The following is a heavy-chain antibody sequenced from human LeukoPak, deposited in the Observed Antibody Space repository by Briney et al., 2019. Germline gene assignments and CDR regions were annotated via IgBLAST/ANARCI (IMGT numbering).Heavy chain of an antibody. CDR3: ARNTSGFKLGNAFDI. CDR2: LSGSAYST. V-gene: IGHV3-23*01. D-gene: IGHD3-22*01. CDR1: GFTFSSYA. J-gene: IGHJ3*02. Sequence: SGGSLRLSCAASGFTFSSYAMTWVRQAPGKGLEWISALSGSAYSTSYADSVKGRFTISRDNSKNTLYLQMNSLRAEDAAIYYYARNTSGFKLGNAFDIWGQGTMVTVSS.